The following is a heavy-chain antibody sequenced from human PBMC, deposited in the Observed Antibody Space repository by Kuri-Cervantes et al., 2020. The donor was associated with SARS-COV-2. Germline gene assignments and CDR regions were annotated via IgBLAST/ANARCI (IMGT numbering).Heavy chain of an antibody. CDR1: GFSFRDYA. D-gene: IGHD2-2*01. J-gene: IGHJ4*02. V-gene: IGHV3-69-1*01. Sequence: ETLSLTCVASGFSFRDYAMNWVRQAPGKGLEWISYITSRPTMYYADSVKGRFTVSRDNAKDSVYLQMNNLRVEDTAVYYCAREARQYCDSSTCYVGPSDDYWGQGTLVTVSS. CDR3: AREARQYCDSSTCYVGPSDDY. CDR2: ITSRPTM.